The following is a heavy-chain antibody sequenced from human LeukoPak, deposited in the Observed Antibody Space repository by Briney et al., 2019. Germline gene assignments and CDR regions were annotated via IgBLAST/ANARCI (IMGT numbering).Heavy chain of an antibody. V-gene: IGHV3-7*01. J-gene: IGHJ4*02. CDR3: AKDRGWTTFDS. CDR2: IKQDGSVI. Sequence: GGTLTLSCAASGFNFSRYWMTWVRQAPGEGLEFVANIKQDGSVINYVDSVKSRFTISRDNAKNSVHLQMNSLRVEDTAVYYCAKDRGWTTFDSWGQGTLVAVSS. CDR1: GFNFSRYW. D-gene: IGHD3-10*01.